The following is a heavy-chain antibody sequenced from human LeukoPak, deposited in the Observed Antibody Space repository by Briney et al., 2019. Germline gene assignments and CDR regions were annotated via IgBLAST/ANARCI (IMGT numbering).Heavy chain of an antibody. CDR1: GYTFTGYF. V-gene: IGHV1-2*06. J-gene: IGHJ4*02. Sequence: ASVKVSCKASGYTFTGYFIHWVRQAPGQGLEWMGRINPDSGGTNYAQKFQGRVTMTRDTSINTAYMELTRLRSDDTAIYYCARDERWIQFNYWGQGTLVTVSS. D-gene: IGHD5-18*01. CDR3: ARDERWIQFNY. CDR2: INPDSGGT.